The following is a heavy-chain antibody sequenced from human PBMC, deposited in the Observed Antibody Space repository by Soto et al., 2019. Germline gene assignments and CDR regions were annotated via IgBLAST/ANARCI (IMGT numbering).Heavy chain of an antibody. Sequence: QGTLKESGPTLVKPTQTLTLTCSFSGFSLSTSGVGVGWIRQSPGKALELLALIYWSGDEHYRPSLKSRLSIIKDTSKNHVVLIMTDMDPVDTGTYYCARGLATLPVFAFDIWGQGTMVTVSS. V-gene: IGHV2-5*01. CDR2: IYWSGDE. J-gene: IGHJ3*02. CDR3: ARGLATLPVFAFDI. D-gene: IGHD6-6*01. CDR1: GFSLSTSGVG.